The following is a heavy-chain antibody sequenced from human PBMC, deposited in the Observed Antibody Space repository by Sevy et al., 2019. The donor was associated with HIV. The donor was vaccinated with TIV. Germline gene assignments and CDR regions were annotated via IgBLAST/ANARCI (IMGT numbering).Heavy chain of an antibody. V-gene: IGHV1-2*02. CDR3: ASPVVVTAISYYYGMDV. CDR2: INPNSGGT. Sequence: ASVKVARKASGYTFTGYYMHWVRQAPGQGLEWMGCINPNSGGTNYAQKFQGRVTMTRDTSISTAYMELSRLRSDDTAVYYCASPVVVTAISYYYGMDVWGQGTTVTVSS. J-gene: IGHJ6*02. D-gene: IGHD2-21*02. CDR1: GYTFTGYY.